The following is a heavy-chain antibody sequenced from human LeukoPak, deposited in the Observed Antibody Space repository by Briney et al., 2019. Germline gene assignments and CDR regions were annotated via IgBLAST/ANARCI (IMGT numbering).Heavy chain of an antibody. Sequence: GGSLRLSCAASGFAFSSYWMSWVRRAPGEGLEWVANIKGDGSEKHYVDSVKGRFTISRDNAKNSLYLQMNSLRAEDTAVYYCVGEARSRSGMDVWGQGTTVTVSS. CDR3: VGEARSRSGMDV. CDR2: IKGDGSEK. V-gene: IGHV3-7*01. J-gene: IGHJ6*02. CDR1: GFAFSSYW.